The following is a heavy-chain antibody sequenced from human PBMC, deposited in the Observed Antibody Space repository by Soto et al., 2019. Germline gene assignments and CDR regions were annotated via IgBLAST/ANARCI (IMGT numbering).Heavy chain of an antibody. J-gene: IGHJ6*02. CDR3: ARTVGATKTYYYYYGMDV. CDR1: GCFISSSNW. V-gene: IGHV4-4*02. CDR2: IYHSGST. Sequence: SETLSLTCAVSGCFISSSNWWSLVRHPPGKGLEWIGEIYHSGSTNYNPSLKSRVTISVDKSKNQFSLKLSSVTAADTAVYYCARTVGATKTYYYYYGMDVWGQGTKVTVSS. D-gene: IGHD1-26*01.